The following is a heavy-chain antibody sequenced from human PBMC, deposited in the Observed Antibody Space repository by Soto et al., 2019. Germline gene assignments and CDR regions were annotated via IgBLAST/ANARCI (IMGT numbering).Heavy chain of an antibody. D-gene: IGHD1-1*01. CDR2: ISGSGDGT. Sequence: GGSLRLSCAASGFTFSSFALSWVRQAPGKGLEWVSAISGSGDGTDYADSVKGRFTISRDNSKNTLYLQMNSLRAEDTAVYYCAGTGCSSQDYWGQGALVTVSS. J-gene: IGHJ4*02. CDR1: GFTFSSFA. CDR3: AGTGCSSQDY. V-gene: IGHV3-23*01.